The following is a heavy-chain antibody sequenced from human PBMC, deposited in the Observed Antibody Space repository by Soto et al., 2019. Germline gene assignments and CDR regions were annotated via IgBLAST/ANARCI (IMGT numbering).Heavy chain of an antibody. J-gene: IGHJ6*02. CDR2: IYYSVST. V-gene: IGHV4-39*01. Sequence: PSETLSLTCTVSGGSISSSNYYWGWIRQPPEKGLEWIGGIYYSVSTYYNPSLKSRVAISVDTSKNQFSLKLSSVTAADTAVYYCARHFLANYYGSGSYPETTYYYYYGTDVWGQGTTGTVAS. CDR3: ARHFLANYYGSGSYPETTYYYYYGTDV. CDR1: GGSISSSNYY. D-gene: IGHD3-10*01.